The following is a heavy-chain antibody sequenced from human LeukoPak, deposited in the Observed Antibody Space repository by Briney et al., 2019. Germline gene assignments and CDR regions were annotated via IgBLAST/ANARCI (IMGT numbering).Heavy chain of an antibody. J-gene: IGHJ4*02. V-gene: IGHV3-48*03. D-gene: IGHD2-15*01. CDR2: ISSSGSTI. Sequence: GGSLRLSCAASGFTFSSYEMNWVRQAPGKGLEWVSYISSSGSTIYYADSVKGRFTISRDNAKNSLYLQMSSLRAEDTAVYYCARDRDCSGGSCYVPLDYWGQGTLVTVSS. CDR3: ARDRDCSGGSCYVPLDY. CDR1: GFTFSSYE.